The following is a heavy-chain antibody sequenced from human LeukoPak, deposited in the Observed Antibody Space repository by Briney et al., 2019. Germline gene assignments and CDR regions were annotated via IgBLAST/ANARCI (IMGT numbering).Heavy chain of an antibody. D-gene: IGHD3-22*01. J-gene: IGHJ3*02. V-gene: IGHV3-33*01. CDR1: GFTFSSYG. CDR3: ARDGLYDNSGYYYGDAFDI. Sequence: PGGSLRLSCAASGFTFSSYGMHWVRQAPGKGLEWVAVIWYDGSNKYYADSVKGRFTISRDNSKNTLYLQMNSLRAEDTAVYYCARDGLYDNSGYYYGDAFDIWGQGTMVTVSS. CDR2: IWYDGSNK.